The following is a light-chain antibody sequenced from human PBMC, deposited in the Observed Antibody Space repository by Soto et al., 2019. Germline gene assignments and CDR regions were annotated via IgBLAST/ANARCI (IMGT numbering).Light chain of an antibody. CDR1: QSVSSIY. CDR2: GAS. CDR3: QKYGSSTLN. V-gene: IGKV3-20*01. Sequence: IVLTQSPFTLSLSPGERSTLSCRASQSVSSIYLAWYQQKPGQAPRLLIYGASSRATGIPDRFSGSGSGKEFTITISRMEPEDFAVYYCQKYGSSTLNFGGGTKVDIK. J-gene: IGKJ4*01.